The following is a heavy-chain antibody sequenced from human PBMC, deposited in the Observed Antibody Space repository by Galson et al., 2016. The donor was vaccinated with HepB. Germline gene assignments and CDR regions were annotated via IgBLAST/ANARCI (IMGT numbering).Heavy chain of an antibody. J-gene: IGHJ6*02. CDR3: AKEGGISTTMLDYYYHYDMDV. CDR2: ISYDGTNT. D-gene: IGHD3-10*02. V-gene: IGHV3-30*18. Sequence: RQAPGKGLEWVAVISYDGTNTYYVDSVKGRFTISRDNSKNTLFLQMDSLRLEDTAAYYCAKEGGISTTMLDYYYHYDMDVWGQGTTVTVSS.